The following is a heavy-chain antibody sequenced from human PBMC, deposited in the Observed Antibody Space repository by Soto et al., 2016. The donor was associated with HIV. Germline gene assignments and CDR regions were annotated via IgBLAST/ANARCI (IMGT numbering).Heavy chain of an antibody. Sequence: VQLQESGPGLVKPSQTLSLTCTVSGDSINSDSYGGIINTGSYYWNWVRQPAGKGLEWIGRIHTSGSTNSNPSLKSRVTISADTSKNQFFLKVTSVTAADTAVYYCARGLRLKXVIPTARDYYYYYMDVWGKGTTVTVFS. J-gene: IGHJ6*03. CDR2: IHTSGST. V-gene: IGHV4-61*02. D-gene: IGHD2-2*01. CDR1: GDSINSDSYGGIINTGSYY. CDR3: ARGLRLKXVIPTARDYYYYYMDV.